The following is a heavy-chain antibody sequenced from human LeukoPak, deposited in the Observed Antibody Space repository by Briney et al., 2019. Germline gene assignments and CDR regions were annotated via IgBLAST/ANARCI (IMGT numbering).Heavy chain of an antibody. CDR2: IKQDGSDK. CDR3: VTEVSGSFPT. V-gene: IGHV3-7*01. CDR1: GFTFTTYW. Sequence: GGSLRLSCAASGFTFTTYWMTWVRQAPGKGLEWVANIKQDGSDKYYVDSVKGRFTISRDNARKSVYLQMNSLRAEDTAVYYCVTEVSGSFPTWGQGTLVTVSS. D-gene: IGHD1-26*01. J-gene: IGHJ4*02.